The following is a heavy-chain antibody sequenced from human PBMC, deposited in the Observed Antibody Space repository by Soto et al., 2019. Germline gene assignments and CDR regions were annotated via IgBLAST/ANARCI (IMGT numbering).Heavy chain of an antibody. CDR2: ISGNGGST. J-gene: IGHJ6*04. CDR3: AKKRNPYCSGGSCYSPSLDV. D-gene: IGHD2-15*01. V-gene: IGHV3-23*01. Sequence: GGSLRLSCGVSGITFSSYAMSWVRQAPGKGLEWVSGISGNGGSTYYADSVKGRFTISRDNSKNTLYLQMNSLRAEDTAAYYCAKKRNPYCSGGSCYSPSLDVWGKGTTVTVSS. CDR1: GITFSSYA.